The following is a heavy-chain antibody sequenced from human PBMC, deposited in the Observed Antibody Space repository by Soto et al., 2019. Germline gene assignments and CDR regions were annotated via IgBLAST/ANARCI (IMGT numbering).Heavy chain of an antibody. V-gene: IGHV1-8*01. CDR1: GYTFTSYD. J-gene: IGHJ6*03. CDR3: ARGRFVVVPAASYYMDV. Sequence: ASVKVSCKASGYTFTSYDINWVRQATGQGLEWMGWMNPNSGNTGYAQKFQGRVTMTRNTSISTAYMELSSLRSEDTAVYYRARGRFVVVPAASYYMDVWGKGTTVTVSS. D-gene: IGHD2-2*01. CDR2: MNPNSGNT.